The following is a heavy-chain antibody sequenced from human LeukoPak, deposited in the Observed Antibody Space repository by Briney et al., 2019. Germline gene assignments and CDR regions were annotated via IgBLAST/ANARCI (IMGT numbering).Heavy chain of an antibody. J-gene: IGHJ3*02. CDR2: IKKDGSEI. CDR1: GFTFSSYW. Sequence: QPGGSLRLSCAASGFTFSSYWMSWVRQAPGKGLEWVANIKKDGSEIFYVDSVKGRFTISRDNAKTSLYLQMNSLRAEDTVVYYCATYSGPDKLDAFDIWGQGTMVTVSS. CDR3: ATYSGPDKLDAFDI. D-gene: IGHD5-12*01. V-gene: IGHV3-7*01.